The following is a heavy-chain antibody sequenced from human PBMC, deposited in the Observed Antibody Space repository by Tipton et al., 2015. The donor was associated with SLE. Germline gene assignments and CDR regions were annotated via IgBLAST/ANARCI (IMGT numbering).Heavy chain of an antibody. V-gene: IGHV4-39*07. CDR2: IYYSGST. CDR3: ARGERFGELNHDAFDI. CDR1: GGSISSSSYY. J-gene: IGHJ3*02. D-gene: IGHD3-10*01. Sequence: TLSLTCTVSGGSISSSSYYWGWIRQPPGKGLEWIGSIYYSGSTYYNPSLKSRVTISVGTSKNQFSLKLSSVTAADTAVYYCARGERFGELNHDAFDIWGQGTMVTVSS.